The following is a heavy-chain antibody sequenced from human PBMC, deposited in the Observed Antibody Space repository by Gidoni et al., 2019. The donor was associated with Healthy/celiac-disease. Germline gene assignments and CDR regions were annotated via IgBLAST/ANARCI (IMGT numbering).Heavy chain of an antibody. CDR2: ISSSSSYI. D-gene: IGHD3-10*01. J-gene: IGHJ5*02. CDR3: ARVSIKSFGQGAHDWFDP. Sequence: EVQLVESGGGLVKPGGSLRLSCAASGFTFSSYSMNWVRQAPGKGLEWVSSISSSSSYIYYADSVKGRFTISRDNAKNSLYLQMNSLRAEDTAVYYCARVSIKSFGQGAHDWFDPWGQGTLVTVSS. CDR1: GFTFSSYS. V-gene: IGHV3-21*01.